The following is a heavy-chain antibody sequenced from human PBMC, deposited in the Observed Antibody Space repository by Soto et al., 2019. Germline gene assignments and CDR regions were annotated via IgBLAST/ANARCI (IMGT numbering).Heavy chain of an antibody. D-gene: IGHD3-16*02. Sequence: HVHLVQSGAEVKKPGASVKVSCKASGYTFTRNHMHWVRQAPGQGLEWMGFINVATGNTRSSRKFQGRVILTRDTSSNTPPLDPSGLTTEVSPIYYCARDGNVASLAAIDYRGQGTPLTVSS. V-gene: IGHV1-3*01. CDR2: INVATGNT. CDR3: ARDGNVASLAAIDY. CDR1: GYTFTRNH. J-gene: IGHJ4*02.